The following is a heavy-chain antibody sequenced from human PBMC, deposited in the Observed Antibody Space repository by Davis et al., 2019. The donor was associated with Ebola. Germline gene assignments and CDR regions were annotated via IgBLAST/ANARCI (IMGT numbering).Heavy chain of an antibody. V-gene: IGHV3-7*01. CDR2: IKQDGSEK. J-gene: IGHJ6*02. CDR3: ARCRYSGSYWLDYYYYYGMDV. Sequence: PGGSLRLSCAASGFTVSSNYMSWVRQAPGTGLEWVANIKQDGSEKYYVDSVKGRFTISRDNAKNSLYLQMNSLRAEDTAVYYCARCRYSGSYWLDYYYYYGMDVWGQGTTVTVSS. D-gene: IGHD1-26*01. CDR1: GFTVSSNY.